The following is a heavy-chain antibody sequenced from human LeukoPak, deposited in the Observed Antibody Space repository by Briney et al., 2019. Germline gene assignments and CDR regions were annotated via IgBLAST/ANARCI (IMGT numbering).Heavy chain of an antibody. V-gene: IGHV3-23*01. CDR1: GFTFSSYA. J-gene: IGHJ4*02. D-gene: IGHD3-9*01. Sequence: AGGSLRLSCAASGFTFSSYAMSWVRQAPGKGLEWVSAISGSGGSTYYADSVKGRFTISRDNSKNTLYLQMNSLRAEDTAVYYCAKVPLGVLRYFDWLLSALYFDYWGQGTLVTVSS. CDR3: AKVPLGVLRYFDWLLSALYFDY. CDR2: ISGSGGST.